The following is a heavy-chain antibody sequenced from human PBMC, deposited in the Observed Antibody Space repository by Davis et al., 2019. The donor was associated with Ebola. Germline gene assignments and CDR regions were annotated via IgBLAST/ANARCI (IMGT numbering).Heavy chain of an antibody. D-gene: IGHD2-15*01. V-gene: IGHV3-21*01. J-gene: IGHJ5*02. Sequence: GESLKISCAASGFTFSSYSMNWVRQAPGKGLEWVSSISSSSSYIYYADSVKGRFTISRDNAKNSLYLQMNSLRAEDTAVYYCAREESLGYCSGGSCYESNWFDPWGQGTLVTVSS. CDR1: GFTFSSYS. CDR2: ISSSSSYI. CDR3: AREESLGYCSGGSCYESNWFDP.